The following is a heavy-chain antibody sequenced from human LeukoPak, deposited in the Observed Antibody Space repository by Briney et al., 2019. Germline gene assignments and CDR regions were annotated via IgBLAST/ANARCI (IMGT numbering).Heavy chain of an antibody. CDR2: IRSGDGST. CDR1: GFTFSSYD. V-gene: IGHV3-23*01. Sequence: PGGSLRRSCAASGFTFSSYDMSWVRQAPGKGLEWVSAIRSGDGSTYYADSVKGRFTISRDNSKNTLFLQMNSLRADDTAIYYCAKDEGVYSGFGNFDCWGQGTLVTVSS. J-gene: IGHJ4*02. D-gene: IGHD6-19*01. CDR3: AKDEGVYSGFGNFDC.